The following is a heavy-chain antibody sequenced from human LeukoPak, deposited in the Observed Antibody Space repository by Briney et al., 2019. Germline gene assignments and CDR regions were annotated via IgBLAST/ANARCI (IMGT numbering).Heavy chain of an antibody. CDR1: GFTVSSNY. D-gene: IGHD3-10*01. CDR2: IYSGGST. Sequence: GGSLRLSCAASGFTVSSNYMSWVRQAPGKGLEWVSVIYSGGSTYYADSVKGRFTISRDNSKNTLYLQMNSLRAEDTAVYYCARDCANHNYYGSGSYYPYGMDVWGQGTTVTVSS. CDR3: ARDCANHNYYGSGSYYPYGMDV. J-gene: IGHJ6*02. V-gene: IGHV3-53*01.